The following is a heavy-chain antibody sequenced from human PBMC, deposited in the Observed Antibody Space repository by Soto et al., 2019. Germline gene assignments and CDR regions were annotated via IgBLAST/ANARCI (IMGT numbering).Heavy chain of an antibody. CDR1: GYTFTSYY. J-gene: IGHJ4*02. CDR3: ARQEDYYYGAGSSSRYFDY. Sequence: ASVKVSCKASGYTFTSYYMHWVRQETGKGPEWMGIINPSGGSTSYAQKFQGRDTMTRNTSTSTVYMELSSLRSEDTAVYYCARQEDYYYGAGSSSRYFDYWGQGTLVTVS. CDR2: INPSGGST. V-gene: IGHV1-46*03. D-gene: IGHD3-10*01.